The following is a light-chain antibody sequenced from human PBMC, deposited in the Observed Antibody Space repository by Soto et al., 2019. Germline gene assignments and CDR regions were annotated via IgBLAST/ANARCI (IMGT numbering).Light chain of an antibody. CDR1: QGISSW. CDR2: AES. J-gene: IGKJ1*01. Sequence: DIQMTQSPSSVSASVGDRVTITCRASQGISSWLAWYQQKPGKAPKLLIYAESSLQSGVPSRFSGSGSGTELTLTISRLQPDDFATYYCQKYNSYSWTFGQGTKVDI. V-gene: IGKV1D-16*01. CDR3: QKYNSYSWT.